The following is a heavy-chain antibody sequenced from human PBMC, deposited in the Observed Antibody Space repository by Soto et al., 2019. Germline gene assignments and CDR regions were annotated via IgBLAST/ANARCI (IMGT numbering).Heavy chain of an antibody. CDR2: IIPIFGTT. CDR3: ARIRPTVTTRDDAFDI. D-gene: IGHD4-17*01. J-gene: IGHJ3*02. CDR1: GGTFSSYA. V-gene: IGHV1-69*01. Sequence: QVQLVQSGAEVKKPGSSVKVSCKASGGTFSSYAISWVRQAPGQGLEWMGGIIPIFGTTNYAQKFQGRVTITADESTSTAYMELSSLRSEDTAVYYCARIRPTVTTRDDAFDIWGQGTMVTVSS.